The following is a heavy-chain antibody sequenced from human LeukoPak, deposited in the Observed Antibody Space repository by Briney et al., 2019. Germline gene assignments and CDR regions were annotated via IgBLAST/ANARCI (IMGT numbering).Heavy chain of an antibody. Sequence: PGGSLRLSCAASRITFTYWMSWVRQAPGKGLEWVANIKQDGSVKYYVDSVKGRFTTSRDNAKKSLFLQMNSLRAEDTAVYYCASSFSDDFWSGHFWGQGTLVTVSS. CDR1: RITFTYW. V-gene: IGHV3-7*01. CDR3: ASSFSDDFWSGHF. D-gene: IGHD3-3*01. J-gene: IGHJ4*02. CDR2: IKQDGSVK.